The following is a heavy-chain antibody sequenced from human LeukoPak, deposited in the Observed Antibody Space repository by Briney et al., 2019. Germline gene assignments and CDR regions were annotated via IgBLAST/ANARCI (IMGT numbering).Heavy chain of an antibody. CDR3: AKDSYGSGTYPAYFDS. CDR1: GFTFSTYG. CDR2: IRYDGSIK. D-gene: IGHD3-10*01. Sequence: PGGSLRLSCAASGFTFSTYGMHWVRQAPGRGLEWVSFIRYDGSIKYYADSVEGRFTISRGNSKNTLYLQMNSLRAEDTAVYYCAKDSYGSGTYPAYFDSWGQGTMFGVSS. V-gene: IGHV3-30*02. J-gene: IGHJ4*02.